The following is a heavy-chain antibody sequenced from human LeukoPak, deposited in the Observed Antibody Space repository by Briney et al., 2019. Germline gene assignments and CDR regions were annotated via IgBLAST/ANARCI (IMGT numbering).Heavy chain of an antibody. V-gene: IGHV4-59*10. Sequence: SETLSLTCAVYGESFSGYYRSWIRQPAGKGLEWIGRIYTSGSTNYNPSLKSRVTMSVDTSKNQLSLKLSSVTAADTAVYYCARMIAAALYFDYWGQGTLVTVSS. CDR3: ARMIAAALYFDY. CDR2: IYTSGST. D-gene: IGHD6-13*01. J-gene: IGHJ4*02. CDR1: GESFSGYY.